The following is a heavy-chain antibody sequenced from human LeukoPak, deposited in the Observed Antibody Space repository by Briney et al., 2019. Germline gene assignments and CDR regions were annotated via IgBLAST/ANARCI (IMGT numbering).Heavy chain of an antibody. CDR3: ARQGAFNY. D-gene: IGHD3-16*01. CDR2: IYYSVST. Sequence: SETLSLTCTVSGGSISSSSYYLGWIRQPPGKGLEWIGSIYYSVSTYYNPSLKSRATIPVDTSKNQFSLKLSSVTAADTAVYYCARQGAFNYWGQGTLVTVSS. V-gene: IGHV4-39*01. J-gene: IGHJ4*02. CDR1: GGSISSSSYY.